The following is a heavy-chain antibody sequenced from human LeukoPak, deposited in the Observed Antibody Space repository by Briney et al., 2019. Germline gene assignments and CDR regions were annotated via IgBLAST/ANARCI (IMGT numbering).Heavy chain of an antibody. J-gene: IGHJ4*02. CDR3: ARREVGATLGD. Sequence: GGSLRLSCAASGFTFSSYWMSWVRQAPGRGLEWVANIRPDGSEKYYVDSVRGRFTISRDNAKNSLYLQMNSLRAEDTAVYYCARREVGATLGDWGQGTLVTVSS. CDR1: GFTFSSYW. CDR2: IRPDGSEK. V-gene: IGHV3-7*02. D-gene: IGHD1-26*01.